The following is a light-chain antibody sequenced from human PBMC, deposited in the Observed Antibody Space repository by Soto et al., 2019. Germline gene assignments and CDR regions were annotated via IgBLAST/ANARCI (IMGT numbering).Light chain of an antibody. J-gene: IGLJ3*02. Sequence: QSALTQPPSASGSPGQSVTISCTGTSSDVGGYNYVSWYQQHPGKAPKLMIYEVSKRPSGVPDRCSASKSGTSAYLAISGLRSEDEAVYYCAACDDTLSGDWVFGGGTKLTVL. V-gene: IGLV2-8*01. CDR2: EVS. CDR3: AACDDTLSGDWV. CDR1: SSDVGGYNY.